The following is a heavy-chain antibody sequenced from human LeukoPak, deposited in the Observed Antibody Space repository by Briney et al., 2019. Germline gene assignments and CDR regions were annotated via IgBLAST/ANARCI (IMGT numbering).Heavy chain of an antibody. CDR2: IKRDGSDT. J-gene: IGHJ4*02. Sequence: GGSLRLSCAASGFAFSSYWMSWVRQAPGKGLEWVANIKRDGSDTYYVDSVKGRFTISRDNAKNSLYLQLNSLRAEDTAVYYCARDADYYDSRGENYFNCWGQGTLVTVSS. D-gene: IGHD3-22*01. CDR1: GFAFSSYW. V-gene: IGHV3-7*01. CDR3: ARDADYYDSRGENYFNC.